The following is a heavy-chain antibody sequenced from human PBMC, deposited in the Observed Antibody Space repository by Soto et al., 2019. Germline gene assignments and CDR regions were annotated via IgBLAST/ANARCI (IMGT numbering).Heavy chain of an antibody. D-gene: IGHD6-19*01. CDR2: ISSSSSYI. CDR1: GFTFSSYS. J-gene: IGHJ3*02. CDR3: ARDGRIAVDAFDI. Sequence: EVQLVESGGGLVKTGGSLRLSCAASGFTFSSYSMNWVRQAPGKGLEWVSSISSSSSYIYYADSVKGRFTISRDNAKNSLYLQMNSLRAEDTAVYYCARDGRIAVDAFDIWGQGTMVTVSS. V-gene: IGHV3-21*01.